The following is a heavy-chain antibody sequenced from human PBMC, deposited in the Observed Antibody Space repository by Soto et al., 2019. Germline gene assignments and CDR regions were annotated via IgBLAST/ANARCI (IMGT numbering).Heavy chain of an antibody. CDR1: GYTFTIYD. J-gene: IGHJ4*02. CDR3: AREVTMIVDN. D-gene: IGHD3-22*01. CDR2: MNPNSGNT. Sequence: ASVKGSCKASGYTFTIYDSNWVRQATGQGLEWMGWMNPNSGNTGYAQKFQGRVTMTRNTSISTAYMELSSLRSEDTAVYYCAREVTMIVDNWGQGTLVTVSS. V-gene: IGHV1-8*01.